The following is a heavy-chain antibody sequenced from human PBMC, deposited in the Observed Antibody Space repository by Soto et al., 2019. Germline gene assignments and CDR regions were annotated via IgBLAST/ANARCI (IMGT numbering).Heavy chain of an antibody. D-gene: IGHD6-19*01. V-gene: IGHV3-23*01. CDR3: VKDRTMAAPNDSSDY. CDR1: GFTFSNFG. J-gene: IGHJ4*02. CDR2: IGVDGVTT. Sequence: PGGSLRLSCVASGFTFSNFGMSWVRQAPGQGLQWVSIIGVDGVTTYYADSVRGRFTISRDNSKNTLYLQMNSLRAEDTAIYYCVKDRTMAAPNDSSDYWGQGPLVTVSS.